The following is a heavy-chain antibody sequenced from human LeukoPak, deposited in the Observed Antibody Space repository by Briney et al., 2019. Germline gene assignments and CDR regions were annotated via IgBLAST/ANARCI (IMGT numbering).Heavy chain of an antibody. V-gene: IGHV4-61*01. CDR3: ARGGWNKFDY. Sequence: SETLSLTCTASGYSISSGYYWGWIRQPPGKGLEWIGFIFYSGTTNYNPSLKSRVTISVDTSKNQFSLKLSSVTAANTAVYYCARGGWNKFDYWGQGTLVTVSS. CDR1: GYSISSGYY. D-gene: IGHD3-22*01. CDR2: IFYSGTT. J-gene: IGHJ4*02.